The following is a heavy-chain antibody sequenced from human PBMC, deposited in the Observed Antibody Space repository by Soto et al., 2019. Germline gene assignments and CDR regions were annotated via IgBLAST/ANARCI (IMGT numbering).Heavy chain of an antibody. V-gene: IGHV2-70*01. CDR1: GFSLSTSGMC. J-gene: IGHJ6*02. Sequence: PSQTLTLTCTFSGFSLSTSGMCVSWIRQPPGKALEWLALIDWDDDKYYSTSLKTRLTTSKDTSKNQVVLTMTNMDPVDTATSYCARMGTSDGYTFSYYYGMDVWGQATPVTVSS. D-gene: IGHD1-7*01. CDR3: ARMGTSDGYTFSYYYGMDV. CDR2: IDWDDDK.